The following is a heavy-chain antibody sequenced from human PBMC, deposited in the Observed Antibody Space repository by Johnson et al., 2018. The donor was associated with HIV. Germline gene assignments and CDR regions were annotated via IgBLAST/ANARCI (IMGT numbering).Heavy chain of an antibody. CDR2: MSHDGSDK. CDR1: GFTFSSYG. Sequence: QVQLVESVGGVVQPWRSLRLSCAASGFTFSSYGMHWVRQAPGKGLEWVSAMSHDGSDKYYADSVKGRFTISRDNSKNTLNMQMNSLRSEDTSVYYCAKPVMTAIAPRDVFDIWSQGTMVTVSS. J-gene: IGHJ3*02. V-gene: IGHV3-30*18. CDR3: AKPVMTAIAPRDVFDI. D-gene: IGHD2-21*02.